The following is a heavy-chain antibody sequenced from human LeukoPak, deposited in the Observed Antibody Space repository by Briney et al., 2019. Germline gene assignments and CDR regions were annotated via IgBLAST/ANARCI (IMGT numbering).Heavy chain of an antibody. Sequence: PGGSLRLSCAASGFTFGSYSMNWVRQAPGKGLEWVSYISSSSSTIYYADSVKGRFTISRGNAKNSLYLQMNSLRDEDTAVYYCARDKARDDALTGSLFDYWGQGTLVTVSS. J-gene: IGHJ4*02. CDR2: ISSSSSTI. V-gene: IGHV3-48*02. D-gene: IGHD3-9*01. CDR3: ARDKARDDALTGSLFDY. CDR1: GFTFGSYS.